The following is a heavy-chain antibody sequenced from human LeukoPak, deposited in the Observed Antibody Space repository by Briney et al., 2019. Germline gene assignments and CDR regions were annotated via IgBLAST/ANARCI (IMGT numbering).Heavy chain of an antibody. D-gene: IGHD3-10*01. CDR1: GFTFSSYA. V-gene: IGHV3-30-3*01. CDR2: ISYDGSNK. J-gene: IGHJ5*01. CDR3: ARAWFGELLVES. Sequence: GGSLRLSCAASGFTFSSYAMHWVRQAPGKGLEWVAVISYDGSNKYYADSVKGRFTISRDNSKNTLYLQMNSLRAEDTAVYYCARAWFGELLVESWGQGTLVTVSS.